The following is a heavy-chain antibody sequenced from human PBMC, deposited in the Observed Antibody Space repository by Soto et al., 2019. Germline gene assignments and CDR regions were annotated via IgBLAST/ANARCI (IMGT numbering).Heavy chain of an antibody. Sequence: QVQLVQSGTEVKKPGASVTVSCKASGYTVTDYYIHWVRQAPGQGLEWMGWIDPRSGATIYAQKFQDRVTRTRDTSISTAYMDLSRLRSDDTAVYYCARDDYGIYPYWGQGTLVTVSS. D-gene: IGHD1-26*01. J-gene: IGHJ4*02. V-gene: IGHV1-2*02. CDR1: GYTVTDYY. CDR2: IDPRSGAT. CDR3: ARDDYGIYPY.